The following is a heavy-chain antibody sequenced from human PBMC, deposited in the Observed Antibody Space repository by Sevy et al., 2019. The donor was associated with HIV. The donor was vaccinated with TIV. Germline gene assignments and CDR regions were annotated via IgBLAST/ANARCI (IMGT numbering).Heavy chain of an antibody. J-gene: IGHJ4*02. Sequence: GESLKISCAASGFTFSSYAMSWVRQAPGKGLEWVSAISVSGGSTYYADSVKGRFTISRDNSKNTLYLQMNSLRAEDTAVYYCAKDQDGYNSYFSIDYWGQGTLVTVSS. V-gene: IGHV3-23*01. CDR2: ISVSGGST. CDR3: AKDQDGYNSYFSIDY. CDR1: GFTFSSYA. D-gene: IGHD5-12*01.